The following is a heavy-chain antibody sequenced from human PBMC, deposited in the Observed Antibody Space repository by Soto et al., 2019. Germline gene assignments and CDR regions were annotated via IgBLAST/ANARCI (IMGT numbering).Heavy chain of an antibody. J-gene: IGHJ5*02. D-gene: IGHD4-17*01. CDR2: ITPVFGTA. CDR1: ADTFNSYA. CDR3: ARSLEGTTVTNWFDI. Sequence: QVQLVQSGAEVKKPGSSVKVSCKASADTFNSYALSWLRQAPGQRLEWMGGITPVFGTADYAQNFEDRLTITTDDSTSTVYTELSSRRTDDTAVYYCARSLEGTTVTNWFDIWGKGALVNVAS. V-gene: IGHV1-69*01.